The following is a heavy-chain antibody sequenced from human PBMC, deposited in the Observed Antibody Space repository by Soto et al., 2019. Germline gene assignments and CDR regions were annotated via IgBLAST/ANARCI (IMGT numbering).Heavy chain of an antibody. CDR3: ARDRGYDAHDYYYNAMDV. Sequence: PGGSLRLSCAASGFTFSTYVMSWVRQAPGKGLEWVSSIGGGGATFYADSVKGRFTISRDNAKNSLYLQMNSLRAEDTAVYYCARDRGYDAHDYYYNAMDVWGQGTTVTVSS. J-gene: IGHJ6*02. V-gene: IGHV3-23*01. CDR1: GFTFSTYV. CDR2: IGGGGAT. D-gene: IGHD2-15*01.